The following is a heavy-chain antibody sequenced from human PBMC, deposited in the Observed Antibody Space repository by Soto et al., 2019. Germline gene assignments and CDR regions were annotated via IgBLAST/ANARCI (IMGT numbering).Heavy chain of an antibody. V-gene: IGHV4-34*01. Sequence: SETLSLTCSVCVGSFGGYYWSRLRQPPGKGLEWIGEINHSGSTNYNPSLKSRVTISVDTSKNQFSLKLSSVTAADTAVYYCASLYDFWSGQPDRGAFDTLGQEKMLTVSS. CDR2: INHSGST. CDR3: ASLYDFWSGQPDRGAFDT. D-gene: IGHD3-3*01. CDR1: VGSFGGYY. J-gene: IGHJ3*02.